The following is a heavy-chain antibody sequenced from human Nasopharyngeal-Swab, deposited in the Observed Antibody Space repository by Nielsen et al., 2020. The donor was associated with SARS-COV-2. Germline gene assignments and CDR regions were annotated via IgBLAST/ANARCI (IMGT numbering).Heavy chain of an antibody. CDR1: GYSISSGYY. J-gene: IGHJ5*02. D-gene: IGHD2-2*01. CDR2: IYHSGST. Sequence: GSLRLSCAVSGYSISSGYYWGWIRQPPGKGLEWIGSIYHSGSTYYNPSLKSRVTISVDTSKNQFSLKLSSVTAADTAVYYCARMIVVVPAARDWFDPWGQGTLVTVSS. CDR3: ARMIVVVPAARDWFDP. V-gene: IGHV4-38-2*01.